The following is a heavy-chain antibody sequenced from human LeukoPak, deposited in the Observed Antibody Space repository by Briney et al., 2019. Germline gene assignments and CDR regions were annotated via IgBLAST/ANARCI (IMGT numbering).Heavy chain of an antibody. J-gene: IGHJ3*01. CDR3: ARYCSDISCYSFDV. V-gene: IGHV3-53*01. Sequence: PGGSLRLSCAASGFTVSSDYMSWVRQAPGKGLEWVSVIYTGGSTYYADSVKGRFTISRDNSKNTLCLQMNSLRAEDTAVYYCARYCSDISCYSFDVWGQGTMVTVSS. CDR1: GFTVSSDY. D-gene: IGHD2-2*01. CDR2: IYTGGST.